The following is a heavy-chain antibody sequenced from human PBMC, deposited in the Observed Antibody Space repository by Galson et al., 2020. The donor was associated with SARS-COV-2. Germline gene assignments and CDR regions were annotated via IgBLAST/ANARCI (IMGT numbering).Heavy chain of an antibody. D-gene: IGHD1-1*01. CDR2: ISHTGANT. V-gene: IGHV3-48*03. CDR1: EFTLNTYE. J-gene: IGHJ6*02. Sequence: GGSLRLSCAASEFTLNTYEMIWVRQAPGKGLEWISYISHTGANTKYADSVKGRFIISRDNAKNSLYLQMNSLRAEDTAVYYCARVRLDLSYSFDVWGQGTTVTVSS. CDR3: ARVRLDLSYSFDV.